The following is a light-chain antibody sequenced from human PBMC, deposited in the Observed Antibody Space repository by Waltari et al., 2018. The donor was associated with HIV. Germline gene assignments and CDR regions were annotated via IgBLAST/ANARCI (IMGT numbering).Light chain of an antibody. CDR2: END. J-gene: IGLJ3*02. Sequence: QSVLTQPPSVSAAPGQKVTISCSGSSFNIGSHYVSWYHQLPGTAPKLLIYENDKRPSGIPARFSGSKADTSATLGSTGLQTGDEADYYCGTWDSSLSGALFGGGTKVTVL. CDR3: GTWDSSLSGAL. CDR1: SFNIGSHY. V-gene: IGLV1-51*02.